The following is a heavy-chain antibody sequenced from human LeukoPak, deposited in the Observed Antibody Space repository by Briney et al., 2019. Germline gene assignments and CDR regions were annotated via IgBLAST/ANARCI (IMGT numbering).Heavy chain of an antibody. V-gene: IGHV3-9*03. J-gene: IGHJ3*02. CDR1: GFTFSSYA. D-gene: IGHD6-13*01. Sequence: GGSLRLSGAASGFTFSSYAMSWVRQAPGKGLEWVSGISWNSGSIGYADSVKGRFTISRDNAKNSLYLQMNSLRAEDMALYYCAKGRYREHGIAAAGPPVGFDIWGQGTMVTVSS. CDR2: ISWNSGSI. CDR3: AKGRYREHGIAAAGPPVGFDI.